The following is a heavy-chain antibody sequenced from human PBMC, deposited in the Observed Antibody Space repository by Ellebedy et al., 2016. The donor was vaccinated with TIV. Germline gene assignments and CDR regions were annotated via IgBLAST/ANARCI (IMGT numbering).Heavy chain of an antibody. CDR1: GGSVSGYF. Sequence: GSLRLSXTVSGGSVSGYFCNWIRQPAGKGLEWIGRVHTSGSTSYKSSLKSRVAVSVDTSKNQFSPTLTSVTAADTAIYYCAIEARGRWEFGVGWGQGTLVTVSS. CDR2: VHTSGST. CDR3: AIEARGRWEFGVG. V-gene: IGHV4-4*07. J-gene: IGHJ4*02. D-gene: IGHD3-10*01.